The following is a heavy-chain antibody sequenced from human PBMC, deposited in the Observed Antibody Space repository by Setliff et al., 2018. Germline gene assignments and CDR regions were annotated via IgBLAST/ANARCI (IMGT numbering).Heavy chain of an antibody. CDR2: VYYSGAA. Sequence: SETLSLTCTVSGASVSSHYWDWIRQPPGKGLEFIGYVYYSGAAKYDPSLKSRVTMSVDTSKTQFSLKLNSMTTADTAVYYCARGGTYRYFDYWGQGTLVTVSS. CDR1: GASVSSHY. CDR3: ARGGTYRYFDY. V-gene: IGHV4-59*02. J-gene: IGHJ4*02.